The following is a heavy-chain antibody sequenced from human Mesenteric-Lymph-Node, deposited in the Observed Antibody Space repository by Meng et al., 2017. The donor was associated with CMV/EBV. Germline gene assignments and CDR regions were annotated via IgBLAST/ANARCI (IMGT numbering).Heavy chain of an antibody. D-gene: IGHD3-3*01. J-gene: IGHJ6*02. Sequence: GESLKISCAASGFTFSSYAMHWVRPAPGKGLEWAAVISYDGSNKYYADSVKGRFTISRDNSKNTLYLQMHSLRAEDTAVYYCARDGKPPRLRFLEWDDPKSEFYYGMDVWGQGTTVTVSS. CDR2: ISYDGSNK. CDR3: ARDGKPPRLRFLEWDDPKSEFYYGMDV. V-gene: IGHV3-30*04. CDR1: GFTFSSYA.